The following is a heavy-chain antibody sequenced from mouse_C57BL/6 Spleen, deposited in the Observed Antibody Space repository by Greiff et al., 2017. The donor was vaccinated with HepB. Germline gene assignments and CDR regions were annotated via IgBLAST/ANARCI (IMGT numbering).Heavy chain of an antibody. Sequence: QVQLQQPGAELVKPGASVKLSCKASGYTFTSYWMQWVNQRPGQGLEWIGEIDPSDSYTNYNQKFKGKATLTVDTSSSTAYMQLSSLTSEDSAVYYCARYYYGSYYFDYWGQGTTLTVSS. CDR1: GYTFTSYW. V-gene: IGHV1-50*01. J-gene: IGHJ2*01. D-gene: IGHD1-1*01. CDR2: IDPSDSYT. CDR3: ARYYYGSYYFDY.